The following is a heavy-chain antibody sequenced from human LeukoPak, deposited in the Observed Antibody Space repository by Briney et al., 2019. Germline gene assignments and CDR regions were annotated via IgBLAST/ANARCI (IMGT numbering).Heavy chain of an antibody. D-gene: IGHD5-24*01. Sequence: GGSLRLSCTVSGSTFITYVMSWVRQGPGKGLEWVSAISGRGDYTYYADSVKGRFTISRDNSRNTLYLQMNSLRPEDTAIYYCAKRIHGSKPLDYWGQGTLVTVSS. J-gene: IGHJ4*02. V-gene: IGHV3-23*01. CDR2: ISGRGDYT. CDR3: AKRIHGSKPLDY. CDR1: GSTFITYV.